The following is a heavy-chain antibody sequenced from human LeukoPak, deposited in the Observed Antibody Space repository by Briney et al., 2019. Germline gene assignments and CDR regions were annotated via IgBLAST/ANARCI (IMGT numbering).Heavy chain of an antibody. J-gene: IGHJ4*02. CDR1: GFTFSSFD. CDR3: ARDRLWFGELSEYYFDY. CDR2: VRFDGNNK. D-gene: IGHD3-10*01. V-gene: IGHV3-30*02. Sequence: GGSLRLSCAASGFTFSSFDMHWVRQAPGKGLEWVAFVRFDGNNKYYADSVKGRFTISRDNSKNTLYLQMNSLRAEDTAVYYCARDRLWFGELSEYYFDYWGQGTLVTVSS.